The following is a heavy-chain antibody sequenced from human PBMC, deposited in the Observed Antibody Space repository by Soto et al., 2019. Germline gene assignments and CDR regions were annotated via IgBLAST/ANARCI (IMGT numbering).Heavy chain of an antibody. CDR2: ISAYNGNT. J-gene: IGHJ6*02. CDR1: GYSFTSYG. D-gene: IGHD5-18*01. Sequence: DSGKVYLKASGYSFTSYGISLVRQAPGQGLEWMGWISAYNGNTNYAQKLQGRVTMTTDTSTSTAYMELRSLRSDDTAVYYCARERGPVDTAMVTGLYYYYYYGMDVWGQGTTVTVSS. CDR3: ARERGPVDTAMVTGLYYYYYYGMDV. V-gene: IGHV1-18*01.